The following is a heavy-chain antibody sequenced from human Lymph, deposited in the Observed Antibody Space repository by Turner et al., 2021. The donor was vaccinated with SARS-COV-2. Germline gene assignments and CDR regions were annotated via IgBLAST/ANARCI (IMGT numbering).Heavy chain of an antibody. D-gene: IGHD1-26*01. V-gene: IGHV1-8*02. Sequence: QVQLVQSGAEVQMPGASVKVSCKAPGYTFTSYDINWVRKATGQGLEWMEWMNPNSGNTGNEQKFQGRVTMTRNNSISTAYMELSSLRSEDTAVYYCARGQYSGGGMDVWGQGTTVTVSS. CDR2: MNPNSGNT. CDR1: GYTFTSYD. J-gene: IGHJ6*02. CDR3: ARGQYSGGGMDV.